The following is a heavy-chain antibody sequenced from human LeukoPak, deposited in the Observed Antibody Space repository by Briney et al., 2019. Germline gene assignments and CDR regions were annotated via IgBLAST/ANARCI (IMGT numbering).Heavy chain of an antibody. CDR1: GFSITSGYY. Sequence: PSETLSLTCTVSGFSITSGYYWGWIRQPPGKGLEWIGYIYYSGSTNYNPSLKSRVTISVDTSKNQFSLKLSSVTAADTAVYYCARGSIAVYRPFDYWGQGTLVTVSS. D-gene: IGHD6-19*01. CDR3: ARGSIAVYRPFDY. J-gene: IGHJ4*02. CDR2: IYYSGST. V-gene: IGHV4-61*01.